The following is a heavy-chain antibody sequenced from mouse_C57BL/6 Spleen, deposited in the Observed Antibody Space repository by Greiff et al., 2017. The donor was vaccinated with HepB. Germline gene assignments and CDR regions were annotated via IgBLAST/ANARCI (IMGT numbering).Heavy chain of an antibody. V-gene: IGHV1-15*01. J-gene: IGHJ2*01. Sequence: VQLQQSGAELVRPGASVTLSCKASGYTFTDYEMHWVKQTPVHGLEWIGAIDPETGGTAYNQKFKGKAILTADKSSSTAYMELRSLTSADSAVYYFTRLPYYSPYYFDYWGQGTTLTVSS. CDR1: GYTFTDYE. CDR3: TRLPYYSPYYFDY. D-gene: IGHD2-12*01. CDR2: IDPETGGT.